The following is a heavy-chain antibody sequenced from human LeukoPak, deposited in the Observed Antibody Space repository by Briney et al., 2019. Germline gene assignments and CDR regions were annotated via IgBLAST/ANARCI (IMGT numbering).Heavy chain of an antibody. J-gene: IGHJ4*02. Sequence: GGSLRLSCAASGFTFSDHYMDWVRQAPGKGLEWVGRARNKANSHTTEYAASVKDRFTVSRDDSKNSLYLQMNSLKTEDTAVYYCARAYSGYDYRPDYWGQGTLVTVSS. CDR3: ARAYSGYDYRPDY. D-gene: IGHD5-12*01. V-gene: IGHV3-72*01. CDR2: ARNKANSHTT. CDR1: GFTFSDHY.